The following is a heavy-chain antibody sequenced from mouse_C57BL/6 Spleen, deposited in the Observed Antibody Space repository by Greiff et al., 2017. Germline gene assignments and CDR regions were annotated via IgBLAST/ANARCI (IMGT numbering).Heavy chain of an antibody. Sequence: VQLQQSGAELVRPGASVKLSCTASGFNIKDDYMHWVKQRPEQGLEWIGWIDPENGDTASASKFQGTATITADTSSNTAYLQLSSLTSEDTAFYSCTTGGYPYYFDYWGQGTTLTVSS. V-gene: IGHV14-4*01. J-gene: IGHJ2*01. CDR1: GFNIKDDY. CDR3: TTGGYPYYFDY. D-gene: IGHD2-14*01. CDR2: IDPENGDT.